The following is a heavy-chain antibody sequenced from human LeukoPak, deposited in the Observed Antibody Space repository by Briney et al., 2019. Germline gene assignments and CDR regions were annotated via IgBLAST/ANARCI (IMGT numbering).Heavy chain of an antibody. J-gene: IGHJ4*02. V-gene: IGHV4-61*02. CDR3: ARDRYYYDSSGYYYIDY. Sequence: SETLSPTCTVSGGSISSNSYYWTWIRQPAGKGLEWIGRIYINGSTKYNPSLESRVTISVDTSRNQFSLKLSSVTAADTAVYYCARDRYYYDSSGYYYIDYWGQGTLVTVSS. CDR2: IYINGST. D-gene: IGHD3-22*01. CDR1: GGSISSNSYY.